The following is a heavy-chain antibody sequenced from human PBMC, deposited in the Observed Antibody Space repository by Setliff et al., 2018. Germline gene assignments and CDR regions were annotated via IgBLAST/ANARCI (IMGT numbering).Heavy chain of an antibody. CDR1: GYTFTSYA. CDR2: INAGNGNT. Sequence: GASVKVSCKASGYTFTSYAMHWVRQAPGQRLEWMGWINAGNGNTKYSQKFQGRVTITRDTSANRAYMELSSLRSEDTAVYYCARDTYIGDFWSGYYIQGQFDPWGQGTLVTVSS. J-gene: IGHJ5*02. CDR3: ARDTYIGDFWSGYYIQGQFDP. D-gene: IGHD3-3*01. V-gene: IGHV1-3*01.